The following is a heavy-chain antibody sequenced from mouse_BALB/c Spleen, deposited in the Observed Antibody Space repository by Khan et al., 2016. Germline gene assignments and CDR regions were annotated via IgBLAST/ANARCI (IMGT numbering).Heavy chain of an antibody. Sequence: VQLKQAGAELVRPGALVKLTCKASGFNIKDYYMHWVKQRPEQGLEWIGWFDPENGNSIYDPKFPGKASITADTSSNTAYLQVNSLTSEDAAVYYWARAPYFFDYWGQGTTLTVAA. V-gene: IGHV14-1*02. CDR2: FDPENGNS. J-gene: IGHJ2*01. CDR3: ARAPYFFDY. CDR1: GFNIKDYY.